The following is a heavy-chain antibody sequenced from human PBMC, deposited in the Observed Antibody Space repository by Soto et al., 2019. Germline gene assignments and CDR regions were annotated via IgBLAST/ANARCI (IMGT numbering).Heavy chain of an antibody. D-gene: IGHD3-3*01. J-gene: IGHJ4*02. CDR3: ATSPGYYDVSPFDY. CDR2: IKSITDGGTT. Sequence: PGGSLRLSCTAAGLSYSKAWMNWVRQAPGKGPEWVGLIKSITDGGTTDYAAAVKGRFTISGDDSKDTLYLQMNSLKTEDTAVYYCATSPGYYDVSPFDYWGQGTLVTVSS. V-gene: IGHV3-15*07. CDR1: GLSYSKAW.